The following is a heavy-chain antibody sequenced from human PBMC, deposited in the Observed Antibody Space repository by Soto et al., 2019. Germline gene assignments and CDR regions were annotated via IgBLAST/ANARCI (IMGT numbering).Heavy chain of an antibody. CDR1: GGPFSSYA. D-gene: IGHD6-19*01. J-gene: IGHJ3*02. CDR2: IIPIFGTA. V-gene: IGHV1-69*13. CDR3: AREDSSGWYSWDAFDS. Sequence: SVQVSCKASGGPFSSYAISWVRQPPGQGLEWMGGIIPIFGTANYAQKFQGRVTITADESTSTAYMELSSLRSEDTAVYYCAREDSSGWYSWDAFDSWGQGTMVTGSS.